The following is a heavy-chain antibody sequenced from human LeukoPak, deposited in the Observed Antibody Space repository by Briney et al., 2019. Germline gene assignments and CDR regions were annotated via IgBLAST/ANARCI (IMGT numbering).Heavy chain of an antibody. J-gene: IGHJ4*02. V-gene: IGHV3-23*01. D-gene: IGHD2-21*02. Sequence: GGSLRLSCGASGFTFSSYAMSWVRQAPGKGLEWVSAISGSGGSTYYADSVKGRFTISRDNSKNTLYLQMNSLRAEDTAVYYCAKALAYCGGDCYSFGGSFDYWGQGTLVTVSS. CDR1: GFTFSSYA. CDR3: AKALAYCGGDCYSFGGSFDY. CDR2: ISGSGGST.